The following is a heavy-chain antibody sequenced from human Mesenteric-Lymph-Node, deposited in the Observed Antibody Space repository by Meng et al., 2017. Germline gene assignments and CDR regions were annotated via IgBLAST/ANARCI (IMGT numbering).Heavy chain of an antibody. Sequence: QVQLVQSGAEVNKPGASVKVSCKASGYTFTGYFMFWVRLAPGQGLEWMGRLNPDSGGTNYAQKFQGRVTMTRDTSINTAYMELSSLRSDDAALYFCARGRSYCSGGSCSSEYYFDYWGQGTLVTVSS. V-gene: IGHV1-2*06. D-gene: IGHD2-15*01. CDR3: ARGRSYCSGGSCSSEYYFDY. CDR1: GYTFTGYF. J-gene: IGHJ4*02. CDR2: LNPDSGGT.